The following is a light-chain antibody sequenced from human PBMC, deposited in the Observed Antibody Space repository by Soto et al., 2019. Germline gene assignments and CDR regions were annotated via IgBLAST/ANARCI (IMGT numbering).Light chain of an antibody. J-gene: IGKJ1*01. CDR2: DAS. Sequence: EIVLTQSPATLSLSPGDTATLSCRASQSVSSSLAWYPQKPGQAPRLLICDASHTATGIPARFSGSGSGTDYSLTTGSREPEDVAVYYCQQRSNWPRTFGQETKVEIK. CDR3: QQRSNWPRT. CDR1: QSVSSS. V-gene: IGKV3-11*01.